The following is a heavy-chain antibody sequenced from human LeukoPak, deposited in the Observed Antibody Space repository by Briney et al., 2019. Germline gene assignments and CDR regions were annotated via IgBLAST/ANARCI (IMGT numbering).Heavy chain of an antibody. V-gene: IGHV3-33*01. Sequence: GGALRLSCAASGFILSTHCMHWVRQAPGKGAGWVAGMWYDGSREDYADSVKGRFTISRDMSKNTLNLQMNSLRVEDTAMFYCARDLSFGSLDFRGQGTLVTVSS. CDR2: MWYDGSRE. CDR3: ARDLSFGSLDF. J-gene: IGHJ4*02. D-gene: IGHD1-26*01. CDR1: GFILSTHC.